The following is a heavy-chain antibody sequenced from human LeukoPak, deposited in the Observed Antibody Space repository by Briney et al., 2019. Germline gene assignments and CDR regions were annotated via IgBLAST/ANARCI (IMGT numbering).Heavy chain of an antibody. D-gene: IGHD3-22*01. CDR3: ARNSLFYDSSGIAYDY. CDR2: ISAYNSNT. Sequence: VSVNVSCKASVYTFTSYGISWVCQARGQGPEGMGWISAYNSNTNYAQKLQGRDTMTTDTSTSTAYMELRSLRSDDTAVYYCARNSLFYDSSGIAYDYWGQGTLVTVSS. CDR1: VYTFTSYG. V-gene: IGHV1-18*01. J-gene: IGHJ4*02.